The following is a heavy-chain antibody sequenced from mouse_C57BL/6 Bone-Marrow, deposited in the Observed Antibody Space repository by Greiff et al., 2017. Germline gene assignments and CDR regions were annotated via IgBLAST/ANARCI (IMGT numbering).Heavy chain of an antibody. V-gene: IGHV1-52*01. CDR2: IDPSDSET. CDR1: GYTFTSYW. CDR3: ARLTYYDGGSYGDY. J-gene: IGHJ2*01. D-gene: IGHD1-1*01. Sequence: QVQLQQPGAELVRPGSSVKLSCKASGYTFTSYWMHWVKQRPIQGLEWIGNIDPSDSETHYNQKFKDKATLTVDKSSSPAYMQHSSLTSEDSAVYDCARLTYYDGGSYGDYWGQGTTLTVSS.